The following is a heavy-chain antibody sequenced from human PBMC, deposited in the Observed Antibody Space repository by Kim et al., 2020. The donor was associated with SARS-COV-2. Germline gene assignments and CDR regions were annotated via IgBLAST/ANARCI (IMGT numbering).Heavy chain of an antibody. V-gene: IGHV4-34*01. CDR2: INHSGST. CDR1: GGSFSGYY. D-gene: IGHD6-19*01. CDR3: ARGGVAGKAPGY. J-gene: IGHJ4*02. Sequence: SETLSLTCAVYGGSFSGYYWSWIRQPPGKGLEWIGEINHSGSTNYNPSLKSRVTISVDTSKNQFSLKLSSVTAADTAVDYCARGGVAGKAPGYWGQGTLVTVSS.